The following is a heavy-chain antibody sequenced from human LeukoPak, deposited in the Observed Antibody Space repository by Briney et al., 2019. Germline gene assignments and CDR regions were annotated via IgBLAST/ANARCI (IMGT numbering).Heavy chain of an antibody. D-gene: IGHD3-10*01. Sequence: PSETLSLTCTVSGGSVSSGSYYWSWIRQPPGKGLEWIGYIYYSASTNYNPSLKSRVTISVDTSKNQLSLKLSSVTAADTAVYYCGRHSYGIGMDVWGQGTTVTVSS. J-gene: IGHJ6*02. CDR1: GGSVSSGSYY. CDR2: IYYSAST. V-gene: IGHV4-61*01. CDR3: GRHSYGIGMDV.